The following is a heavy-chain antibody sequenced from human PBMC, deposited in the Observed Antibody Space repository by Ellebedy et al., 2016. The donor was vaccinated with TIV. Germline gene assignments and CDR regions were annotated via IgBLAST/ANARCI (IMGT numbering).Heavy chain of an antibody. CDR3: ARIDPWQQIDD. V-gene: IGHV4-39*01. CDR2: VYHSGSP. CDR1: GVSVSSVRCY. Sequence: MPSETLSLPCHASGVSVSSVRCYWAWIRQPPGKGLEWIGSVYHSGSPYYNPSLKSRVTLSEDPCRHQFSLKLKTVTVEDTAVYYCARIDPWQQIDDWGQGILVTVSS. D-gene: IGHD6-13*01. J-gene: IGHJ4*02.